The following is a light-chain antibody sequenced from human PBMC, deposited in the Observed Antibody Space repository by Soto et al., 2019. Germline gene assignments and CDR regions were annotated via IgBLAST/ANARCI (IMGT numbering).Light chain of an antibody. Sequence: QSALTQPASVSGSPGQSITISCTGTSSDVGGYDYVSWYQHHPGKAPKLMIYEVSNRPSGVSNRFSGSKSGNTASLTISGLQAEDEADYYCNSHTSSGFRVFGTGTKLTVL. J-gene: IGLJ1*01. CDR1: SSDVGGYDY. CDR2: EVS. CDR3: NSHTSSGFRV. V-gene: IGLV2-14*01.